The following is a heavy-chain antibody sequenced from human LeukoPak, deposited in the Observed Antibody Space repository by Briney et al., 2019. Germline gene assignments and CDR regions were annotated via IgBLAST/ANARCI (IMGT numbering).Heavy chain of an antibody. J-gene: IGHJ4*02. Sequence: GGSLRLSCAASGFTFSEYYMSWIRQAPGKGLEWVSYISSSGSTIYYADSVKGRFTISRDNAKNSLYLQMNSLRAEDTAVYYCATDRGFASFDYWGQGTLVTVSS. CDR2: ISSSGSTI. V-gene: IGHV3-11*04. CDR3: ATDRGFASFDY. D-gene: IGHD3-3*01. CDR1: GFTFSEYY.